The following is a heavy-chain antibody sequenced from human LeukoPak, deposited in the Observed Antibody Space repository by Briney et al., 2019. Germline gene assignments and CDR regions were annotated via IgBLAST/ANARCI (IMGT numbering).Heavy chain of an antibody. V-gene: IGHV4-39*07. J-gene: IGHJ6*03. CDR1: GGSISSSSYY. CDR2: IYYSGST. CDR3: ARTMWEGQPLYYYYYYMDV. D-gene: IGHD2-2*01. Sequence: SETLSLTCTVSGGSISSSSYYWGWIRQPPGKGLEWIGSIYYSGSTYYNPSLKSRVTISVDTSKNQFSLKLSSVTAADTAVYYCARTMWEGQPLYYYYYYMDVWGKGTTVTVSS.